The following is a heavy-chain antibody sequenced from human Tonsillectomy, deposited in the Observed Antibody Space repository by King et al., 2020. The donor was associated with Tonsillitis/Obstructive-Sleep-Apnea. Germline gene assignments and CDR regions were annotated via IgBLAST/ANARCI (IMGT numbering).Heavy chain of an antibody. D-gene: IGHD3-22*01. CDR3: ARDKELYSRPFVY. Sequence: QLVQSGAEVKKPGASVKVSCKASGYSFSGYYMHWVRQAPGQGLEWMGWISPNTGGTKFAQKFQGRVTMTTDTSISTAYMELSSLRFDDTAVYFCARDKELYSRPFVYWGQGPLVTVSS. J-gene: IGHJ4*02. V-gene: IGHV1-2*02. CDR1: GYSFSGYY. CDR2: ISPNTGGT.